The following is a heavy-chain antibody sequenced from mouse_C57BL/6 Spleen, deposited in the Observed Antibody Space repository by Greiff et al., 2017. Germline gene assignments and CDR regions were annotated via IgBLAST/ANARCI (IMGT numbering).Heavy chain of an antibody. CDR2: ISDGGSYT. CDR3: ARDQDGYLFAY. Sequence: EVKLMESGGGLVKPGGSLKLSCAASGFTFSSYAMSWVRQTPEKRLEWVATISDGGSYTYYPDNVKGRFTISRDNAKNNLYLQMSHLKSEDTAMYYCARDQDGYLFAYWGQGTLVTVSA. J-gene: IGHJ3*01. D-gene: IGHD2-3*01. CDR1: GFTFSSYA. V-gene: IGHV5-4*01.